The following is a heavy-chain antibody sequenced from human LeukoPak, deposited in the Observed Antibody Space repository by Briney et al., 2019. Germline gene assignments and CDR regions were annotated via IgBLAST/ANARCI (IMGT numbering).Heavy chain of an antibody. CDR1: GYTFTSYD. J-gene: IGHJ4*02. D-gene: IGHD2-15*01. CDR3: ARGRRQSYCSGGSCYWFDY. Sequence: ASVKVSCKASGYTFTSYDINWVRQATEQGLEWMGWMNPNSGNTGYAQKFQGRVTMTRNTSISTAYMELSSLRSEDTAVYYCARGRRQSYCSGGSCYWFDYWGQGTLVTVSS. CDR2: MNPNSGNT. V-gene: IGHV1-8*01.